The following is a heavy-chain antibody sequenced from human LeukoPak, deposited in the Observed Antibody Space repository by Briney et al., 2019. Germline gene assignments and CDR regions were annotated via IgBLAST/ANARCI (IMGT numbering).Heavy chain of an antibody. Sequence: GGSLRLSCVGSGLNFNTYDLTWVRQAPGKGLEWVALFGTRHTHIFYADSVEGQFAISRDNSKNTVYLQMNSLRVEDAAVYYCAARLPLYGMDVWGQGTTVTVSS. J-gene: IGHJ6*02. CDR3: AARLPLYGMDV. V-gene: IGHV3-23*01. CDR2: FGTRHTHI. D-gene: IGHD2-21*02. CDR1: GLNFNTYD.